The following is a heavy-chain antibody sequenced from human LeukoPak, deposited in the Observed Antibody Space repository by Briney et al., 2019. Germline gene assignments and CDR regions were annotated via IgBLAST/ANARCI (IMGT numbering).Heavy chain of an antibody. CDR3: VKGQGFILHF. V-gene: IGHV3-53*01. D-gene: IGHD2/OR15-2a*01. CDR2: IEPGNSA. CDR1: GFTVSNAF. Sequence: GGSLRLSCAASGFTVSNAFMHWVRQAPGKGLEWVSVIEPGNSAYYATSVQGRFTISRDKSKNTLYLQMNSLRAEDTGVYYCVKGQGFILHFWGQGTLVTVSS. J-gene: IGHJ4*02.